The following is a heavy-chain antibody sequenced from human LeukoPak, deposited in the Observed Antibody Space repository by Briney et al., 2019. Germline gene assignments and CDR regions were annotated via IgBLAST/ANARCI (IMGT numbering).Heavy chain of an antibody. Sequence: SETLSLTCAVYGGSFSGYYWSWIRQPPGKGLEWIGEINHSGSTNYNPSLKSRVTISVDTSKNQFSLKLSSVTAADTAVYYCASNPRYNWNDGVIDYWGQGTLVTVSS. V-gene: IGHV4-34*01. CDR3: ASNPRYNWNDGVIDY. CDR2: INHSGST. J-gene: IGHJ4*02. CDR1: GGSFSGYY. D-gene: IGHD1-20*01.